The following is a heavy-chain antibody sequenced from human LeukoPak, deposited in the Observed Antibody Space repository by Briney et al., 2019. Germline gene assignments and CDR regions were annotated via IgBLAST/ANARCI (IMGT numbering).Heavy chain of an antibody. V-gene: IGHV4-4*07. CDR2: IYTSGST. Sequence: PSETLSLTCTVSGGSISSYYWSWIRQPAGKGLEWIGRIYTSGSTNYNPSLKSRVTMSVDTSKNQFSLKLSSVTAADTAVYYCARESYQDIVVVPAATHDAFDIWGQGTMVTVSS. CDR1: GGSISSYY. D-gene: IGHD2-2*01. J-gene: IGHJ3*02. CDR3: ARESYQDIVVVPAATHDAFDI.